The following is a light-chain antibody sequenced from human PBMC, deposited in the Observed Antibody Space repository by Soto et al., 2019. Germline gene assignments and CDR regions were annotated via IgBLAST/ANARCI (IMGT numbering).Light chain of an antibody. Sequence: QSVLTQPPSVSAAPGQKVTISCSGSSSNIANNYVSWYQQLPGTAPKLLIYDNNKRPSGIPDRFSGSKSGTSATLGITGLQTGDEADYYCATCDSSLSAVVFGGGTHLTVL. V-gene: IGLV1-51*01. CDR3: ATCDSSLSAVV. CDR2: DNN. J-gene: IGLJ3*02. CDR1: SSNIANNY.